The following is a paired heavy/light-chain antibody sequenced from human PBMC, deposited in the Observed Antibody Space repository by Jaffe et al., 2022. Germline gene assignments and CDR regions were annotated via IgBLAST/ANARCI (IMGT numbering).Heavy chain of an antibody. D-gene: IGHD3-10*01. CDR3: TRGKFHGSGSYYIY. CDR1: GFTFSGYE. Sequence: EVQLVESGGVLVQPGGSLRLSCAASGFTFSGYEMNWVRQAPGKGLEWVSYIGTDVNNIYYKDSVKGRFTISRDNAKNSLYLQMNSLRAEDTAVYYCTRGKFHGSGSYYIYWGQGTLVTVSS. V-gene: IGHV3-48*03. CDR2: IGTDVNNI. J-gene: IGHJ4*02.
Light chain of an antibody. CDR2: AAS. J-gene: IGKJ1*01. CDR1: QDIGIY. CDR3: QKYNNALGT. Sequence: DIQMTQSPSSLSASVGDRVTITCRASQDIGIYLAWYQQKPGKVPQVLIYAASILQSGVPSRFSGSGSGTDFTLTISSLQPEDVATYYCQKYNNALGTFGQGTKVEIK. V-gene: IGKV1-27*01.